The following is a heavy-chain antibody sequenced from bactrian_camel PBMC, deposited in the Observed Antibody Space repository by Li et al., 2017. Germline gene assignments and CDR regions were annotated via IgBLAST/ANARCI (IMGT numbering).Heavy chain of an antibody. V-gene: IGHV3S53*01. CDR1: GDIQDFC. CDR2: IDRDGRT. J-gene: IGHJ4*01. D-gene: IGHD5*01. Sequence: LVESGGDSVQPGGSLRLSCVASGDIQDFCMAWFRQAPGKEREGVAAIDRDGRTSYADSVKGRFTVSRDNAKNMVYLQMNSLKIEDTALYYCATVYGLGQTIETQRGLGYNYWGQGTQVTVS. CDR3: ATVYGLGQTIETQRGLGYNY.